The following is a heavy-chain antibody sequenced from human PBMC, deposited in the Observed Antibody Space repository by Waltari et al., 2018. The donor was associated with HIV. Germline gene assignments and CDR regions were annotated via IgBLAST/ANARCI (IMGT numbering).Heavy chain of an antibody. D-gene: IGHD6-19*01. CDR3: ARVSAGPGGADY. V-gene: IGHV3-53*01. CDR1: GFTVSSPY. CDR2: IYSDGST. J-gene: IGHJ4*02. Sequence: EVQLVESGGDLIQPGGSLRLSCAASGFTVSSPYMSWVRQAPGKGLEWVSIIYSDGSTYYADSVKGRFTISRDSSKNTLYLQLNSLRAEDTAVYYCARVSAGPGGADYWGQGTLVTVSS.